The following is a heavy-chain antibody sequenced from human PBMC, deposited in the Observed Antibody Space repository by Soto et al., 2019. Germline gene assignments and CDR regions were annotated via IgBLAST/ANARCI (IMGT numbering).Heavy chain of an antibody. CDR2: ISGYNGNT. CDR3: ARDSLPGLAAGDPTWFDP. V-gene: IGHV1-18*01. D-gene: IGHD6-13*01. Sequence: QVQLVQSGAEVKKPGASVKVSCKGSGYSFTSYGISWVRQAPGQGLEWMGWISGYNGNTNYAQKLQGRVTMTTDTSTSTAYMELRSLRSDDTAVYYCARDSLPGLAAGDPTWFDPWGQGTLVTVSS. CDR1: GYSFTSYG. J-gene: IGHJ5*02.